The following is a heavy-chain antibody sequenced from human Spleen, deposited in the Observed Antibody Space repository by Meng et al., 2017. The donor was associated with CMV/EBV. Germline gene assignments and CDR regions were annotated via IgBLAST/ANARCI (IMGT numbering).Heavy chain of an antibody. Sequence: GGSLRLSCAASGFTVSSNYMNWVRQAPGKGLEWVSVIYSGGSTYYEDSVKGRFTISRDSAKNSLYLQMNSLRAEDTAVYYCARDNVVVVAAAIPRHYYYYGMDVWGQGTTVTVSS. CDR2: IYSGGST. CDR3: ARDNVVVVAAAIPRHYYYYGMDV. V-gene: IGHV3-53*01. CDR1: GFTVSSNY. J-gene: IGHJ6*02. D-gene: IGHD2-2*02.